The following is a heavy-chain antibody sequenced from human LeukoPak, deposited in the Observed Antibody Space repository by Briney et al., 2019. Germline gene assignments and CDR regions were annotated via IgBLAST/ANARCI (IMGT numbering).Heavy chain of an antibody. V-gene: IGHV3-21*01. CDR1: GFTFSSYS. CDR3: AYSGSYAEYFQH. Sequence: TGGSQRGSCAASGFTFSSYSMNWVRQAPGKGLEWVSSISSSSSYIYYADSVKGRFTISRDNAKNSLYLQMNSLRAEDTAVYYCAYSGSYAEYFQHWGPVSLVTVSS. J-gene: IGHJ1*01. CDR2: ISSSSSYI. D-gene: IGHD6-19*01.